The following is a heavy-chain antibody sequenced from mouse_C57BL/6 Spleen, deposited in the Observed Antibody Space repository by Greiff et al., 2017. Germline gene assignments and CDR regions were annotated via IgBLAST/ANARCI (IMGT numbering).Heavy chain of an antibody. CDR2: IGPGSGST. J-gene: IGHJ4*01. D-gene: IGHD2-4*01. CDR3: ARSDYDFYYAMDY. CDR1: GYTFTDYY. Sequence: VKLMESGAELVKPGASVKISCKASGYTFTDYYINWVQQRPGQGLEWIGKIGPGSGSTYYNEKFKGKATLTADKSSSTAYMQLSSLTSEDSAVYFCARSDYDFYYAMDYWGQGTSVTVSS. V-gene: IGHV1-77*01.